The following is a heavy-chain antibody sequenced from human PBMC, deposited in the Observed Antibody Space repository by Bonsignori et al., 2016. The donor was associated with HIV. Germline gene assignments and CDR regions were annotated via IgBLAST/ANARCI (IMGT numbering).Heavy chain of an antibody. J-gene: IGHJ4*02. D-gene: IGHD6-6*01. CDR2: INHSGST. V-gene: IGHV4-34*01. CDR3: ARAGSIAARGGRDY. Sequence: WIRQPPGKGLEWIGEINHSGSTNYNPSLKSRVTISVDTSKNQFSLKLSSVTAADTAVYYCARAGSIAARGGRDYWGQGTLVTVSS.